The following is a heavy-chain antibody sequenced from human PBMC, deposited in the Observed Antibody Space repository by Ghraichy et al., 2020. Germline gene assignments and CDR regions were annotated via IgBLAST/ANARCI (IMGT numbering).Heavy chain of an antibody. J-gene: IGHJ6*03. Sequence: GSLRLSCAASGFTVSSNYMSWVRQAPGKGLEWVSVIYSGGSTYYADSVKGRFTISRHNSKNTLYLQMNSLRAEDTAVYYCARDKSQLPLYYYMGVWGKGTTVTVSS. CDR1: GFTVSSNY. V-gene: IGHV3-53*04. D-gene: IGHD1-26*01. CDR3: ARDKSQLPLYYYMGV. CDR2: IYSGGST.